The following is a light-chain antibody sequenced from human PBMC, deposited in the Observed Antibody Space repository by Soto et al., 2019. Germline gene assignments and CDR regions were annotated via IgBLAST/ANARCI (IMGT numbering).Light chain of an antibody. J-gene: IGKJ1*01. CDR2: DAS. CDR1: QSISSW. V-gene: IGKV1-5*01. Sequence: DIQMTQSPSTLSASVGDRVTITCRASQSISSWLAWYQQKPGKASRLLIYDASYLERGVPSRFSGSGSGTEFALTISDLQPDDLAKYYCQQYNSVWTFGQGTKVEI. CDR3: QQYNSVWT.